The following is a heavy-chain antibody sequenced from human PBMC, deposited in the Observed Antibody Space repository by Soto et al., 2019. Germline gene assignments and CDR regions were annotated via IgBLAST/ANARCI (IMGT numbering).Heavy chain of an antibody. Sequence: EGSLPVPCVTTGFIFGSDPLHRVRQAPGKGLEWVAVISYDGSNKYYADSVKGRFTISRDNSKNTLYLQMNSLRAEDTAVYYCAREADIVVVVAATGGFDYWGQGT. CDR1: GFIFGSDP. D-gene: IGHD2-15*01. CDR3: AREADIVVVVAATGGFDY. V-gene: IGHV3-30-3*01. CDR2: ISYDGSNK. J-gene: IGHJ4*02.